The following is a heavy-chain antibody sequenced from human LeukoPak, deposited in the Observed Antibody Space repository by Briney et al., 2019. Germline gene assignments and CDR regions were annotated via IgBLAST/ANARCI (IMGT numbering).Heavy chain of an antibody. Sequence: SETLSLTCTVSGGSISSYYWTWIRQPPGKGLEWIGSIYYSGSTYYNPSLKSRVTISVDTSKNQFSLKLSSVTAADTAVYYCARRPGIAVAGRGAFDYWGQGTLVTVSS. CDR1: GGSISSYY. D-gene: IGHD6-19*01. J-gene: IGHJ4*02. CDR3: ARRPGIAVAGRGAFDY. CDR2: IYYSGST. V-gene: IGHV4-39*01.